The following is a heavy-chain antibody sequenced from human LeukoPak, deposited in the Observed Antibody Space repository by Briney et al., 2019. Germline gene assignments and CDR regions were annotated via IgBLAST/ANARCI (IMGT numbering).Heavy chain of an antibody. CDR1: GGSFSGYY. CDR2: INHSGST. Sequence: SETLSLTCAVYGGSFSGYYWSWIRQPPGKGLEWIGEINHSGSTNYNPSLKSRVTISVDTSKNQFSLKLSSVTAADTAVYYCARGARQRTYYYDSSGSAYFDYWGQGTLVTVSS. V-gene: IGHV4-34*01. J-gene: IGHJ4*02. D-gene: IGHD3-22*01. CDR3: ARGARQRTYYYDSSGSAYFDY.